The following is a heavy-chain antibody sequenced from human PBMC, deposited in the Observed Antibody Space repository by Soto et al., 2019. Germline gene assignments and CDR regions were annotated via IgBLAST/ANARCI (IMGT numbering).Heavy chain of an antibody. CDR3: ARSCSGGSCFSRPTYYFDY. V-gene: IGHV3-33*01. CDR1: GFTFSSYG. CDR2: MWYDGTNK. Sequence: GGSLRLSCAASGFTFSSYGMHWVRQAPGKGLEWVAVMWYDGTNKYYADSVKGRFTISRDNSRNTLYLQMNSLRAEDTAVYYCARSCSGGSCFSRPTYYFDYWGQGALVTVSS. D-gene: IGHD2-15*01. J-gene: IGHJ4*02.